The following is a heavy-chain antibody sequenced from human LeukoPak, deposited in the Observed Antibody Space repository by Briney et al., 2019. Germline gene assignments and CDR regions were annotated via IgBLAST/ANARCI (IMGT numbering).Heavy chain of an antibody. CDR2: ISYDGSNK. Sequence: GRSLRLSCAASGFTFSSYGMHWVRQAPGKGLEWVAVISYDGSNKYYADSVKGRFTISRDNSKNTLYLQMNSLRAEDTAVYYCARDPQDVDTAMEFDYWGQGTLVTVSS. CDR1: GFTFSSYG. D-gene: IGHD5-18*01. J-gene: IGHJ4*02. CDR3: ARDPQDVDTAMEFDY. V-gene: IGHV3-30*03.